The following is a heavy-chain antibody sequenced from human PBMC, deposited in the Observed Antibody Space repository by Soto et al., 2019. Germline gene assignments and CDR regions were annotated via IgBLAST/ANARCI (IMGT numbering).Heavy chain of an antibody. V-gene: IGHV4-59*01. J-gene: IGHJ3*02. Sequence: PSETLSLTCTVSGGSISSYYWSWIRQPPGKGLEWIGYIYYSGSTNYNPSLKSRVTISVDTSKNQFSLKLSSVTAADTAVYYCARADLGYCRGGSCYPDAFDIWGQGKMVTVSS. CDR2: IYYSGST. CDR3: ARADLGYCRGGSCYPDAFDI. CDR1: GGSISSYY. D-gene: IGHD2-15*01.